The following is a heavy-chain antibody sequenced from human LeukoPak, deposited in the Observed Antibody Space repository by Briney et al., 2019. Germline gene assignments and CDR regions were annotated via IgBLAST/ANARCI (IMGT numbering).Heavy chain of an antibody. V-gene: IGHV1-18*01. CDR2: ISAYNGNT. J-gene: IGHJ6*02. D-gene: IGHD2-2*01. CDR3: ARGEIVVVPAPYGMDV. Sequence: GASVKVSCKASGYTFTSYGISWVRQAPGQGLEWMGWISAYNGNTNYAQKLRGRVTMTTDTSTSTAYMELRSLRSDDTAVYYCARGEIVVVPAPYGMDVWGQGTTVTVSS. CDR1: GYTFTSYG.